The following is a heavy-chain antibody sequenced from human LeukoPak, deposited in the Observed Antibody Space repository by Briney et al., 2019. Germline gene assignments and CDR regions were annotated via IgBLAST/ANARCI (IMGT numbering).Heavy chain of an antibody. V-gene: IGHV3-9*01. CDR1: GFTFDDYA. CDR3: AKGHYGIVAYFDY. D-gene: IGHD2-15*01. Sequence: GGSPRLSCAASGFTFDDYAMHWVRQAPGKGLEWVSGISWNSGSIGYADSVKGRFTISRDNAKNSLYLQMNSLRAEDTALYYCAKGHYGIVAYFDYWGQGTLVTVSS. J-gene: IGHJ4*02. CDR2: ISWNSGSI.